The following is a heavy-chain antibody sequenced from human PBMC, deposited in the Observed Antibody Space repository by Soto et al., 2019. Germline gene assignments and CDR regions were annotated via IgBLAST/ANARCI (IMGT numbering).Heavy chain of an antibody. Sequence: YDPTLVNPTQTLTLPCPFSGFSLSTSGMCVSWIRQPPGKALEWLALIDWDDDKYYSTSLKTRLTISQDTSKNQVVLTMTNMDPVDTGTYYCAQSPSSLGQSDSWGQGISVTVSS. CDR2: IDWDDDK. J-gene: IGHJ4*02. V-gene: IGHV2-70*13. D-gene: IGHD2-15*01. CDR3: AQSPSSLGQSDS. CDR1: GFSLSTSGMC.